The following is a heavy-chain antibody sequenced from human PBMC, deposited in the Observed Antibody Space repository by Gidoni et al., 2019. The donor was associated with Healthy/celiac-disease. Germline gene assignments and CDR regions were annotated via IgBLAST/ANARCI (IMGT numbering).Heavy chain of an antibody. CDR1: GCSISSSSYY. D-gene: IGHD2-15*01. J-gene: IGHJ4*02. V-gene: IGHV4-39*01. CDR3: ASPLPRYCSGGSCKDY. CDR2: IYYSGST. Sequence: QLQLQESGPGLVKHSETLSLTCTVPGCSISSSSYYWGWIRQPPRKGLEWIGSIYYSGSTYYNPSLKSRVTISVDTSKNQFSLKLSSVTAADTAVYYCASPLPRYCSGGSCKDYWGQGTLVTVSS.